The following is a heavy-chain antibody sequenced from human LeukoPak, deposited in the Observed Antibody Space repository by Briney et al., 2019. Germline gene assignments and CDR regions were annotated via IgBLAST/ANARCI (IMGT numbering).Heavy chain of an antibody. Sequence: ASVKVSCKASGYTFTGYYMHWVRQAPGQGLEWMGWMNPNSGNTGYAQKFQGRVTMTRNTSISTAYMELSSLRSEDTAVYYCAMTMVVTRDAFDIWGQGTMVTVSS. CDR2: MNPNSGNT. CDR3: AMTMVVTRDAFDI. J-gene: IGHJ3*02. V-gene: IGHV1-8*02. CDR1: GYTFTGYY. D-gene: IGHD4-23*01.